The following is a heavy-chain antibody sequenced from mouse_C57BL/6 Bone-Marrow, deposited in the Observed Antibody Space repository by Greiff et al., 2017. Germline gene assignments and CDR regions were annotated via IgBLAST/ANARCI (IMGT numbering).Heavy chain of an antibody. Sequence: VQLQQSGAELVRPGTSVKMSCKASGYTFTNYWIGWAKQRPGHGLEWIGDIYPGGGYTNYNEKFKGKARLTVDTSSSTAYMQLSSLTSEDSAVYYCASYSVNAMDYWGQGTSVTVSS. CDR3: ASYSVNAMDY. CDR2: IYPGGGYT. J-gene: IGHJ4*01. V-gene: IGHV1-63*01. CDR1: GYTFTNYW. D-gene: IGHD2-12*01.